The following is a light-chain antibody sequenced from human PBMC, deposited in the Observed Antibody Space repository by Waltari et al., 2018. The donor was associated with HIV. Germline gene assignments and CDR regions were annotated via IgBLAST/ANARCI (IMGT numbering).Light chain of an antibody. CDR1: DSDFGYGNF. CDR2: EVD. V-gene: IGLV2-14*03. Sequence: SVVTQPASVSGFPGQSVTISCTGTDSDFGYGNFVSWYQQHPGKAPKVILFEVDSLASGVYDRFSGAKSGNTASLTISGLRTEDEANYYCSSFTKDFTVIFGGGTKVTIL. J-gene: IGLJ2*01. CDR3: SSFTKDFTVI.